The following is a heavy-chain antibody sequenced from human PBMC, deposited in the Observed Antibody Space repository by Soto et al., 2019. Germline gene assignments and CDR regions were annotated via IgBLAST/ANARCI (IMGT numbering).Heavy chain of an antibody. CDR2: IYSGGST. J-gene: IGHJ6*02. CDR3: ARDPGDRNGVSV. V-gene: IGHV3-66*01. D-gene: IGHD1-26*01. CDR1: GFTVSSDY. Sequence: EVQVVESGGGLVQPGGSLRLSCAASGFTVSSDYMSWVRQAPGKGLEWVSVIYSGGSTYYADSVKGRFTISRDNCKNTLYLQMNSLRAEDTAVYYCARDPGDRNGVSVWGQGTTVTVSS.